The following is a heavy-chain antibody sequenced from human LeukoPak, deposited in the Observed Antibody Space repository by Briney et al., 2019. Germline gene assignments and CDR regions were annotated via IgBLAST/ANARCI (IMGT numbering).Heavy chain of an antibody. D-gene: IGHD2-2*01. CDR1: GFTFSSNW. J-gene: IGHJ4*02. Sequence: GGSLRLSCAASGFTFSSNWMSWVSQAPGKGLEWVANIKQDGSEKYYVDSVKGRFTISRDNAKNSLYLQMNSLRAEDTAVYYCARSSSRGLSGAAAFDYWGRGTLVTVSS. CDR3: ARSSSRGLSGAAAFDY. CDR2: IKQDGSEK. V-gene: IGHV3-7*01.